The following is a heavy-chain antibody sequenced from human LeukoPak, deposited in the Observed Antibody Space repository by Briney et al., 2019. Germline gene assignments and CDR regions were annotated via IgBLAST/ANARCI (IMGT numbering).Heavy chain of an antibody. Sequence: PSETLSLTCNVSGGSMSSYYWTWIRQPPGKGLEWIGYMYNSGSTNYNPSLKSRVTISVDTSKNQFPLNLTSVTAADTAVYYCARAPPRTYYYYMDVWGKGTTVTVSS. CDR3: ARAPPRTYYYYMDV. CDR2: MYNSGST. D-gene: IGHD3-10*01. CDR1: GGSMSSYY. J-gene: IGHJ6*03. V-gene: IGHV4-59*01.